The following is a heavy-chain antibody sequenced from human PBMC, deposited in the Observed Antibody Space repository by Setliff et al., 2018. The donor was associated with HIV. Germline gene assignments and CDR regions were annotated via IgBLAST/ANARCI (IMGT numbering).Heavy chain of an antibody. V-gene: IGHV4-31*03. CDR3: ARGGYNGYESPFDD. J-gene: IGHJ4*02. D-gene: IGHD5-12*01. CDR2: IYYSGNT. CDR1: GDSINSGGYY. Sequence: PSETLSLTCIVSGDSINSGGYYWSWIRQRPGKALEWIGHIYYSGNTHYSPSLESRLTMSLDRSQNHFFLRLRSVTAADTAVYYCARGGYNGYESPFDDSGLGTLVTVSS.